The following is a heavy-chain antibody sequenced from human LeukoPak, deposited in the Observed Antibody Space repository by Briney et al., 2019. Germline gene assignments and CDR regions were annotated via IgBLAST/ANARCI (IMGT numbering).Heavy chain of an antibody. CDR2: IYPGDSDT. D-gene: IGHD5-18*01. V-gene: IGHV5-51*01. Sequence: GESLKISCKGSGYSFTSYWIGWVRQMPGKGLEWMGIIYPGDSDTRYSPSFQGQVTISADKSISTAYLQWSSLKASDTAMYYCATLEDTAMVPGSMDVWGQGTTVTVSS. CDR1: GYSFTSYW. CDR3: ATLEDTAMVPGSMDV. J-gene: IGHJ6*02.